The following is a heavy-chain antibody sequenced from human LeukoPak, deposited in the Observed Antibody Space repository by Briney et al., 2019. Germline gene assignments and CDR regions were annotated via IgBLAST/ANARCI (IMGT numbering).Heavy chain of an antibody. D-gene: IGHD2-8*01. Sequence: GGSLRLSCAASGFTFSSYSMNWVRQAPGKGLEWVSSISSSSSYIYYADSVKGRFTISRDNAKNSLYLQTNSLRAEDTAVYHCARVRYCTNGVCYRALDYWGQGTLVTVSS. CDR1: GFTFSSYS. J-gene: IGHJ4*02. V-gene: IGHV3-21*01. CDR3: ARVRYCTNGVCYRALDY. CDR2: ISSSSSYI.